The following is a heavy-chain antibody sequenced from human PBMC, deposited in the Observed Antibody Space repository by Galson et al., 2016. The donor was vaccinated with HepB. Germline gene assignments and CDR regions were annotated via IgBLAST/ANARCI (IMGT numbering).Heavy chain of an antibody. D-gene: IGHD6-13*01. CDR2: IYWDDDK. CDR1: GFSLDTTGVA. V-gene: IGHV2-5*02. J-gene: IGHJ4*02. Sequence: PALVKPTQTLTLTCTFSGFSLDTTGVAVAWIRQPPGKALEWLALIYWDDDKRYSPSLDNRLTITKDTSKNQVVLTMTNMDHVDTATYYCARIRGIAAAGPFDDWGQGTLVTVSS. CDR3: ARIRGIAAAGPFDD.